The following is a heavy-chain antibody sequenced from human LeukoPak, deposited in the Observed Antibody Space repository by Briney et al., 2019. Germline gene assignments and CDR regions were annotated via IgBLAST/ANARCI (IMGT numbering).Heavy chain of an antibody. CDR2: IYHSGSP. CDR3: AREPYGDYPYYYYGMDV. D-gene: IGHD4-17*01. J-gene: IGHJ6*04. CDR1: GGSISSSNW. Sequence: SGTLSLTCAVSGGSISSSNWWGWVRQPPGKGLEWIGEIYHSGSPNYNPSLKSRVTISVEKSKNQFSLKLSSVTAAATAVYYCAREPYGDYPYYYYGMDVWGKGTTVTVS. V-gene: IGHV4-4*02.